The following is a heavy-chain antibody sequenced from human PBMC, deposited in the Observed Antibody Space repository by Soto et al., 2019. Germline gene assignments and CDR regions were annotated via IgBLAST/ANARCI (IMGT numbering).Heavy chain of an antibody. V-gene: IGHV4-4*02. D-gene: IGHD3-10*01. J-gene: IGHJ4*02. CDR3: ARASQDWFGEPSQYYFDY. Sequence: SETLSLTCAVSGGSISSSNWWSWVRQPPGKGLEWIGEIYHSGSTNYNPSLKSRVTISVDKSKNQFSLKLSSVTAADTAVYYCARASQDWFGEPSQYYFDYWGQGTLVTVSS. CDR2: IYHSGST. CDR1: GGSISSSNW.